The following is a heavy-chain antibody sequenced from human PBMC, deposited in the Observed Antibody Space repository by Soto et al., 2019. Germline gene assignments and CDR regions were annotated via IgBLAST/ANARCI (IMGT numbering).Heavy chain of an antibody. D-gene: IGHD6-13*01. CDR2: INHSGST. CDR1: GGSFSGYY. CDR3: ARRRQQLVIFHY. J-gene: IGHJ4*02. Sequence: PSETLSLTCAGYGGSFSGYYWSWIRQPPGKGLEWIGEINHSGSTNYNPSLKSRVTISVDTSKNQFSLKLSSVTAADTAVYYCARRRQQLVIFHYSGQGTPDTVSS. V-gene: IGHV4-34*01.